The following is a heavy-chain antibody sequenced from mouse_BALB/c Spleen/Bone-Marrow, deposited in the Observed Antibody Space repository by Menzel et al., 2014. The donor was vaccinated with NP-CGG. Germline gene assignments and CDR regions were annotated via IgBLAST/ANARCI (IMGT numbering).Heavy chain of an antibody. CDR1: GYTFTDYA. D-gene: IGHD2-10*02. V-gene: IGHV1-67*01. CDR2: ISTYSGNT. Sequence: QVQLQQSGPELVRPGVSMKISCKGSGYTFTDYAMHWVKQSHAKSLEWIGVISTYSGNTNYNQKFKGKAPMTVDKSSSTAYMELARLTSEDSTIYYCARSEYGNSYAMDYWGQGTSVTVSS. CDR3: ARSEYGNSYAMDY. J-gene: IGHJ4*01.